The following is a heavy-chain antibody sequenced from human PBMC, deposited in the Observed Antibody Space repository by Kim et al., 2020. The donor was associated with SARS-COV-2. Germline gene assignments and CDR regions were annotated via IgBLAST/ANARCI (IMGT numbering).Heavy chain of an antibody. Sequence: SLTSRVTISVDTSKNQFALKLSSVTAADTAVYYCARLNYDILTGATRFDPWGQGTLVTVSS. J-gene: IGHJ5*02. CDR3: ARLNYDILTGATRFDP. D-gene: IGHD3-9*01. V-gene: IGHV4-39*01.